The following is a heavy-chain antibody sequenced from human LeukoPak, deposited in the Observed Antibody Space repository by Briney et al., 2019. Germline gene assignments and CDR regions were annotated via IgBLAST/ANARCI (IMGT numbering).Heavy chain of an antibody. D-gene: IGHD6-13*01. J-gene: IGHJ4*02. V-gene: IGHV1-69*13. CDR3: ARAGPEGEQLAPFDY. CDR1: GYTFTAYY. Sequence: SVKVPCKASGYTFTAYYIHWMRQAPGQGLEWMGGIIPIFGTANYAQKFQGRVTITADESTSTAYMELSSLRSEDTAVYYCARAGPEGEQLAPFDYWGQGTLVTVSS. CDR2: IIPIFGTA.